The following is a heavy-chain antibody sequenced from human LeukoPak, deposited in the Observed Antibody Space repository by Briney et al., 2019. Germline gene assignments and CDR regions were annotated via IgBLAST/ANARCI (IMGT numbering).Heavy chain of an antibody. D-gene: IGHD6-19*01. CDR1: GITFSAYW. Sequence: GGSLRLSRVASGITFSAYWMSWVRQAAGKGLECVATIKQDGSEKYYMDSVKGRLTISRDNAKSSLYLQMDGLRDEDTAVYYCVSQFSSGWQVWGQGTLVTVSS. V-gene: IGHV3-7*02. CDR2: IKQDGSEK. J-gene: IGHJ4*02. CDR3: VSQFSSGWQV.